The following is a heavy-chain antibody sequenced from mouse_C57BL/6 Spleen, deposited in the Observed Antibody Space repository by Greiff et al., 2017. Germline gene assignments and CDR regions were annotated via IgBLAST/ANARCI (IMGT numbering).Heavy chain of an antibody. CDR2: ISSGSSTI. J-gene: IGHJ4*01. CDR1: GFTFSDYG. Sequence: EVQLVESGGGLVKPGGSLKLSCAASGFTFSDYGMHWVRQAPEKGLEWVAYISSGSSTIYYADTVKGRFTISRDNPKNTLFLQMTSLRSEDTAMYYCARHGTSDAMDYWGQGTSVTVSS. V-gene: IGHV5-17*01. D-gene: IGHD1-1*01. CDR3: ARHGTSDAMDY.